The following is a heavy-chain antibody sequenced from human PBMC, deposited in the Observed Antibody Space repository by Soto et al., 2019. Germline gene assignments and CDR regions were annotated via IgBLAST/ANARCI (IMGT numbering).Heavy chain of an antibody. D-gene: IGHD2-15*01. V-gene: IGHV3-33*01. Sequence: QVQLVESGGGVVQPGRSLRLSCAASGFTFSSYGMHWVRQAPGKGLEWVAVIWYDGSNKYYADSVKGRFTISRDNSKNTLYLQMNSLRGEETAVYYCAGDFGPNCRCGSCPQDYWGQGTLVTVSS. CDR3: AGDFGPNCRCGSCPQDY. J-gene: IGHJ4*02. CDR2: IWYDGSNK. CDR1: GFTFSSYG.